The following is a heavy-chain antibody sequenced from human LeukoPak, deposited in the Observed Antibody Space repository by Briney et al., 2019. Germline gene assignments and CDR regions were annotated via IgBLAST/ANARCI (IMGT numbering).Heavy chain of an antibody. V-gene: IGHV4-39*01. CDR2: IYFSGST. Sequence: SETLSLTCTVSGGSISITTYYWGWIRQPPGKGLEWIGTIYFSGSTYYNPSLKRRVTISVDTSKNQFSLKLSSVTAADTAVYYCARRGGDGYNYRYNWFDPWGREPWSPSPQ. D-gene: IGHD5-24*01. J-gene: IGHJ5*02. CDR3: ARRGGDGYNYRYNWFDP. CDR1: GGSISITTYY.